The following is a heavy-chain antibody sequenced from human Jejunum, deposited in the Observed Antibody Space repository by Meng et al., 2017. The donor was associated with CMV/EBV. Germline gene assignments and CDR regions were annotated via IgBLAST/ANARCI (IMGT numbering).Heavy chain of an antibody. CDR3: ARDGGGFNSSPFDH. Sequence: WLRQAPGKGLEWVAVTSYDGNSQYYTGSVKGRFTISRDNSDNMLYLQMNSLRADDTALYYCARDGGGFNSSPFDHWGQGTLVTVSS. CDR2: TSYDGNSQ. D-gene: IGHD3-16*01. V-gene: IGHV3-30*04. J-gene: IGHJ4*02.